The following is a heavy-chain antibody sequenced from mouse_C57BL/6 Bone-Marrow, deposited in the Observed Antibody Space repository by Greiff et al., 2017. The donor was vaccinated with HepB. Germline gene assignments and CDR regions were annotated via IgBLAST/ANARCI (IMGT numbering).Heavy chain of an antibody. CDR3: ASGDSSGYSWFAY. J-gene: IGHJ3*01. CDR2: INPSSGYT. D-gene: IGHD3-2*02. V-gene: IGHV1-7*01. Sequence: VQLQQSGAELAKPGASVKLSCKASGYTFTSYWMHWVKQRPGQGLEWIGYINPSSGYTKYNQKFKDKATLTADKSSSTAYMQLSSLTYEDSAVYYCASGDSSGYSWFAYWGQGTLVTVSA. CDR1: GYTFTSYW.